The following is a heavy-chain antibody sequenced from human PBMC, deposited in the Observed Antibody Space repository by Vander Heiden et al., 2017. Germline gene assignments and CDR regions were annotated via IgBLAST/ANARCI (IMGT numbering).Heavy chain of an antibody. D-gene: IGHD3-22*01. CDR3: ARDRHYYDSSGYYDAFDI. V-gene: IGHV4-38-2*02. CDR1: GYSISSGYY. CDR2: IYHSGST. Sequence: QVQLQESGPGLVKPSETLSLTCAVPGYSISSGYYWAWIRQPPGKGLGWIGSIYHSGSTYYNPSLKSRVTISVDTSKNQFSLKLSSVTAADTAVYYCARDRHYYDSSGYYDAFDIWGQGTMVTVSS. J-gene: IGHJ3*02.